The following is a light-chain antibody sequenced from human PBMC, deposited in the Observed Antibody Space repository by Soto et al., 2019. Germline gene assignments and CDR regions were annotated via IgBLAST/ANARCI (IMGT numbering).Light chain of an antibody. J-gene: IGKJ2*01. CDR3: QQYYSDPQT. CDR2: WAS. CDR1: QSVLYRSSNKNY. Sequence: DIVMTQSPDSLAVSLGERATINCKSSQSVLYRSSNKNYLAWYQQKPGQPPKLLIYWASTRESGVPDRFSGSGSGTEFTLTISSLQAEDVAVYYRQQYYSDPQTFGQGTKLEIK. V-gene: IGKV4-1*01.